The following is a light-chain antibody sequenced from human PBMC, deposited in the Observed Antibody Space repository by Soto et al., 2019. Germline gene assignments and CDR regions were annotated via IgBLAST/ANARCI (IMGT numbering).Light chain of an antibody. V-gene: IGLV2-14*01. CDR3: SSYTSSSPYV. J-gene: IGLJ1*01. CDR2: EVS. Sequence: QSALTQPPSASGSPGQSVTISCTGTRSDVGGYNYVSWYQQHPGKAPKLMIYEVSNRPSGVSNRFSGSKSGNTASLTISGLQAEDEADYYCSSYTSSSPYVFGTGTKLTVL. CDR1: RSDVGGYNY.